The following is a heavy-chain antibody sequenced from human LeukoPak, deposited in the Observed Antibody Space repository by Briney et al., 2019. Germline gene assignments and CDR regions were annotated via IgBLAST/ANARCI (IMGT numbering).Heavy chain of an antibody. J-gene: IGHJ4*02. D-gene: IGHD4-17*01. Sequence: SETPSLTCTVSGGSITSGSYYWAWLRQPPGKGLEWIGSIYSGGSTYYHPSLKSRVTISVDTSQKQFSLTLPSVTAADTAVYYCARRNYGGTLDYWGQGTLVTVSS. CDR1: GGSITSGSYY. V-gene: IGHV4-39*01. CDR3: ARRNYGGTLDY. CDR2: IYSGGST.